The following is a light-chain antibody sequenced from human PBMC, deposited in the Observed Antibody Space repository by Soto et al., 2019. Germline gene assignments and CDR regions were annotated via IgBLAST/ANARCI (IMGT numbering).Light chain of an antibody. CDR2: DVS. V-gene: IGKV1-5*01. Sequence: DIQMTQSPSTLSASVGDRVTVTCRASQSISSWLDWYQQKPGKAPKLLIYDVSSLESGVPSRFSGSGSGKEFTLTIGSLQPDDFATYYCQQFNSYPWTFGQGTKVDIK. CDR1: QSISSW. J-gene: IGKJ1*01. CDR3: QQFNSYPWT.